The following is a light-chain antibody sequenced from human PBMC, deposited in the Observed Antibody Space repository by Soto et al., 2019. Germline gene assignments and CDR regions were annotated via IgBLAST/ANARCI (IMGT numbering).Light chain of an antibody. Sequence: AVLLTQSPSSFSASTGDRATITCRASQDIHNYLAWYQQVPGKAPKLLLYAASILQTGVPSRFSGSGSGTDFTLTIDGLQSEDFATYFCQHYYNYPWTFGQGTTEE. CDR2: AAS. J-gene: IGKJ1*01. CDR1: QDIHNY. CDR3: QHYYNYPWT. V-gene: IGKV1-8*01.